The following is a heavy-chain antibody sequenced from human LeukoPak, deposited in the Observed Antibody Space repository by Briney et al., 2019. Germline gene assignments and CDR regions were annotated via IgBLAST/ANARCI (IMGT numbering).Heavy chain of an antibody. CDR2: INYSGST. J-gene: IGHJ4*02. V-gene: IGHV4-59*08. CDR3: ARRYNWNFPFDY. CDR1: GDSISTYY. D-gene: IGHD1-7*01. Sequence: PSETLSLTCTVSGDSISTYYWSWIRQPPGKRLEWIGYINYSGSTNYNPSLKSRVTISVDTSKNQFSLKLSSVTAADTAVYYCARRYNWNFPFDYWGQGTLVTVSS.